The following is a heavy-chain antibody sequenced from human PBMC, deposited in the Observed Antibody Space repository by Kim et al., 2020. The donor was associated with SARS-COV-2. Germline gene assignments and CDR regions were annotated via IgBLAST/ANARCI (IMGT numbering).Heavy chain of an antibody. D-gene: IGHD4-17*01. V-gene: IGHV5-51*01. Sequence: GESLKISCKGSGYSFTSYWIGWVRQMPGKGLEWMGIIYPGDSDTRYSPSFQGQVTISADKSISTAYLQWSSLKASDTAMYYCATPRGAYGDQDLWFDPWGQGTLVTVSS. CDR3: ATPRGAYGDQDLWFDP. CDR2: IYPGDSDT. J-gene: IGHJ5*02. CDR1: GYSFTSYW.